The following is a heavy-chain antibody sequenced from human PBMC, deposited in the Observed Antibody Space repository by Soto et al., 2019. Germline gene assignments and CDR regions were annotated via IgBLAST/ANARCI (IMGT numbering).Heavy chain of an antibody. CDR3: ARGVPWPGDYYDGMAI. V-gene: IGHV3-13*01. D-gene: IGHD3-3*01. CDR1: GFTFSNYD. Sequence: WLSLRLSGAASGFTFSNYDMHWVRQAPGEGLEWVSGIGAASDTYYPVSVQGRFTVSRDNAKKSLYLQMNSLRAGDTAVYYCARGVPWPGDYYDGMAIGGKEATVAVSS. CDR2: IGAASDT. J-gene: IGHJ6*04.